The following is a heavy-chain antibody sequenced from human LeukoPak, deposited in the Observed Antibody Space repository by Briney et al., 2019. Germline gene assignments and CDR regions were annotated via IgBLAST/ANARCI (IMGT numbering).Heavy chain of an antibody. D-gene: IGHD3-22*01. V-gene: IGHV3-49*04. Sequence: PGGSLRLSCTASGFTLGDRSVSWVRQAPGKGLEWVGFIRSKAYGGTPEYAASVKGRLTISGDDSKSVAYLQMSSLKTEDTAVYHCARHSSGFQFDYWGQGTLVTVSS. CDR2: IRSKAYGGTP. CDR1: GFTLGDRS. CDR3: ARHSSGFQFDY. J-gene: IGHJ4*02.